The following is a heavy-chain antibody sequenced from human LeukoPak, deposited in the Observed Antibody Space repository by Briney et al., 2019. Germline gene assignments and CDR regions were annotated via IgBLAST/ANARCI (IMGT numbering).Heavy chain of an antibody. V-gene: IGHV1-69*13. J-gene: IGHJ4*02. D-gene: IGHD6-13*01. CDR1: GGTFSSYA. Sequence: SVKVSCKASGGTFSSYAISWVRQAPGQGLEWMGGIIPIFGTANYAQKFQGRVTITADESTSTAYMELSSLRSEDTAVYYCARGGSKAQPGIAAATDYWGQGTLVTVSS. CDR3: ARGGSKAQPGIAAATDY. CDR2: IIPIFGTA.